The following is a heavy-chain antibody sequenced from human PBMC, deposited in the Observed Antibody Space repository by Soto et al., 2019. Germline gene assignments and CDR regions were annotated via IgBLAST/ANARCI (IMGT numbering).Heavy chain of an antibody. CDR2: IIPIFGTA. V-gene: IGHV1-69*13. CDR1: GGTFSSYA. Sequence: SVKVSCKASGGTFSSYAISWVRQAPGQGLEWMGGIIPIFGTANYAQKFQRRVTITADESTSTAYMELSSLRSEDTAVYYCAVDIVAKPRGDYWGQGTLVTVSS. D-gene: IGHD5-12*01. J-gene: IGHJ4*02. CDR3: AVDIVAKPRGDY.